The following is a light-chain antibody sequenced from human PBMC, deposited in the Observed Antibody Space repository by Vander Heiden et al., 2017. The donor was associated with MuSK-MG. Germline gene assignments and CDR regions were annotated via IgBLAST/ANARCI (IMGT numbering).Light chain of an antibody. V-gene: IGKV3-20*01. CDR2: GAS. J-gene: IGKJ5*01. Sequence: IVLTHSPGTLSLPLGERATLSGRASQSVTNTYLAWYQQKPGQAPRLVIYGASIRATGIPDRFRGSGSGTDFTLTISGLEPEDFAVYYCQQYGGSPPITFGQGTRLEMK. CDR1: QSVTNTY. CDR3: QQYGGSPPIT.